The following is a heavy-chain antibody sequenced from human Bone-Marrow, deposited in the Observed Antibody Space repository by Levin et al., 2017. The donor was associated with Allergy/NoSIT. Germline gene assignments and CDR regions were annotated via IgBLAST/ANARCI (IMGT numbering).Heavy chain of an antibody. CDR2: VSAYNGNT. J-gene: IGHJ6*03. CDR1: GYTFTNYA. V-gene: IGHV1-18*01. Sequence: ASVKVSCKASGYTFTNYAIGWVRQAPGQGLEWMGWVSAYNGNTIYAQMFQGRVTMTADTSTTTAYMELRSLRSADTAVYYCARGRDYYYYMDVWGKGTTVTVSS. CDR3: ARGRDYYYYMDV.